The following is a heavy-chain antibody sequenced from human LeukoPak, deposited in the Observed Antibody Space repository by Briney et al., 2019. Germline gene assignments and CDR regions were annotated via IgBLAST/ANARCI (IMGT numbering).Heavy chain of an antibody. CDR2: IYPNDSDT. Sequence: KSGASLKISCKGSGHHFTSFWIAWVRQLPGKGLEWMGIIYPNDSDTRASTSFQGHATISANKSITTVNLHWSSLQATASALYFCAIILTQARRNYYCTYGSGEGAT. CDR3: AIILTQARRNYYCTYG. D-gene: IGHD2-15*01. V-gene: IGHV5-51*01. J-gene: IGHJ6*01. CDR1: GHHFTSFW.